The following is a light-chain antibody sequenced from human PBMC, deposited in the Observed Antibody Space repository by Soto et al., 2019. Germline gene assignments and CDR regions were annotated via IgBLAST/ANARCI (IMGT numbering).Light chain of an antibody. CDR3: QSYDSSLSGLWV. V-gene: IGLV1-40*01. J-gene: IGLJ3*02. Sequence: QSVLTQPPSVSGAPGQRVTISCTGSSSNIGAGFDVHWYHQIAGTAPKLLIYGNSNRPSGVPDRFSGSKSGTSASLAITGLQAEDEADYYCQSYDSSLSGLWVFGGGTKLTVL. CDR2: GNS. CDR1: SSNIGAGFD.